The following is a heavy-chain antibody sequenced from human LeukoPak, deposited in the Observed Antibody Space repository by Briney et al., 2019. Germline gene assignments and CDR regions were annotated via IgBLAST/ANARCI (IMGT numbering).Heavy chain of an antibody. CDR3: ARRLYGASCYHYDY. Sequence: PGGSLRLSCAASGFTVSSNYVSWVRQAPGKGLEWIGSIYFTGSTYYNPSLESRVTISVDTAKNHYSLKLTSVTAADTAVYYCARRLYGASCYHYDYWGQGTLVTVSS. CDR1: GFTVSSNY. D-gene: IGHD2-15*01. J-gene: IGHJ4*02. CDR2: IYFTGST. V-gene: IGHV4-39*02.